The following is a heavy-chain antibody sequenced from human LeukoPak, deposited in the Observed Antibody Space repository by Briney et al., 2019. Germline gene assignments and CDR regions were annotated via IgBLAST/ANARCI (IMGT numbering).Heavy chain of an antibody. D-gene: IGHD2-2*03. V-gene: IGHV3-15*01. CDR2: IRTKTDGGTT. CDR1: GFTFTNAW. CDR3: TTNFGYCSSTSCLDAFDI. J-gene: IGHJ3*02. Sequence: GGSLRLSCTTSGFTFTNAWMNWVRQAPGKGLEWVARIRTKTDGGTTDYAAPVKGRFTISRDDSKNTLYLQMNSLKTEDTAVYYCTTNFGYCSSTSCLDAFDIWGQGTMVTVSS.